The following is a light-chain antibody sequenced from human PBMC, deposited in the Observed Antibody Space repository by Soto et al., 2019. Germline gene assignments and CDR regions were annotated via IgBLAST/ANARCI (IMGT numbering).Light chain of an antibody. V-gene: IGKV3-15*01. J-gene: IGKJ1*01. CDR1: QSVSSN. Sequence: EIVMTQSPATLSVSPGERATLSCRASQSVSSNLAWYQQKPGQAPRLLIYGASTRATGIPDSFSGSGSGTEFTLTISRLQSEDFAVYYCQQYNNWPLWTFGQGTKVEIK. CDR2: GAS. CDR3: QQYNNWPLWT.